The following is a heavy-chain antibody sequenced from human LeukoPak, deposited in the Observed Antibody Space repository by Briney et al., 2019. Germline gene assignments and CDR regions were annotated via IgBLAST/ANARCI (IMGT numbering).Heavy chain of an antibody. CDR3: ARAVDHWDDGRPYYYYSIDV. D-gene: IGHD1-1*01. J-gene: IGHJ6*02. V-gene: IGHV4-59*01. CDR1: GGSISSFF. CDR2: IHYSGSTNY. Sequence: SETLSLTCTVSGGSISSFFWSWIRQPPGKRLEWIGYIHYSGSTNYNYNPSLKSRVTMSVDTSKNQFSLKLSSVTAADTAVYYCARAVDHWDDGRPYYYYSIDVWGQGTTVTVSS.